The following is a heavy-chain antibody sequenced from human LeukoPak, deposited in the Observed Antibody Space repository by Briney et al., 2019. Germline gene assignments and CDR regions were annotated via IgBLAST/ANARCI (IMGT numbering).Heavy chain of an antibody. V-gene: IGHV6-1*01. Sequence: SQTLSLTFAISGDSVSSNSAAWNWIRQSPSRGLEWLGRTYYRSKWYDDYAVTVKSRITINPDTSKNQFSLQLNSVTPEDTAVYYCARDHVAVAGLDYWGQGTLVTVSS. J-gene: IGHJ4*02. CDR1: GDSVSSNSAA. CDR3: ARDHVAVAGLDY. CDR2: TYYRSKWYD. D-gene: IGHD6-19*01.